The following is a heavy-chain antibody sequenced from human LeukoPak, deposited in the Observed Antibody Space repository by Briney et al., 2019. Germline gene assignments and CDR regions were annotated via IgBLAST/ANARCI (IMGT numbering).Heavy chain of an antibody. V-gene: IGHV4-4*07. Sequence: SETLSLTCTVSGCTINNYYWTWIRQPAGKGLEWIGRIYSSGITNYNPSLKSRVTMSVDTSTNQFSLNLNSVTAADTAVYFCARQYCGSNTCQLDYWGQGTLVTVSS. CDR3: ARQYCGSNTCQLDY. CDR1: GCTINNYY. CDR2: IYSSGIT. D-gene: IGHD2-2*01. J-gene: IGHJ4*02.